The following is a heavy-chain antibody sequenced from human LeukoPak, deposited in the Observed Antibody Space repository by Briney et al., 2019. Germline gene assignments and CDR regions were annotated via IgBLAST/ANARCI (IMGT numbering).Heavy chain of an antibody. CDR3: ARAWEDYDFWSGYSEILYYFDY. V-gene: IGHV3-48*01. D-gene: IGHD3-3*01. Sequence: PGGSLRLSCAASGFSVTSKYINWVRQAPGKGLEWVSYISSSSSTIYYADSVKGRFTISRDNAKNSLYLQMNSLRAEDTAVYYCARAWEDYDFWSGYSEILYYFDYWGQGTLVTVSS. J-gene: IGHJ4*02. CDR2: ISSSSSTI. CDR1: GFSVTSKY.